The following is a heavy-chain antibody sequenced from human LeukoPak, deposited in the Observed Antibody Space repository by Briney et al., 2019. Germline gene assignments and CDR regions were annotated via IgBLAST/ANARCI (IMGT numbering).Heavy chain of an antibody. J-gene: IGHJ4*02. D-gene: IGHD1-26*01. CDR3: ARQKVGGSYFDY. CDR2: LYYSGST. Sequence: SETLSLTCTVSGGSISSNSYYWGWVRQPPGKGLEWIGSLYYSGSTYYNPSLKSRVTISVDTSKNQFSLKLTSVTAADTAVYYCARQKVGGSYFDYWGQGTLVTVSS. CDR1: GGSISSNSYY. V-gene: IGHV4-39*01.